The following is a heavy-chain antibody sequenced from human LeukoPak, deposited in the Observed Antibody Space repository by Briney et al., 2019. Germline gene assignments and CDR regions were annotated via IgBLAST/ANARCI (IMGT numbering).Heavy chain of an antibody. CDR2: FDPEDGET. V-gene: IGHV1-24*01. J-gene: IGHJ3*02. CDR3: ATLPPLVPAGPADAFDI. Sequence: ASVKVSCKVSGYTLTELSMHWVRQAPAKGLEWMGGFDPEDGETIYAQKFQGRVTMTEDTSTDTAYMELSSLRSEDTAVYYCATLPPLVPAGPADAFDIWGQGTMVTVSS. CDR1: GYTLTELS. D-gene: IGHD2-2*01.